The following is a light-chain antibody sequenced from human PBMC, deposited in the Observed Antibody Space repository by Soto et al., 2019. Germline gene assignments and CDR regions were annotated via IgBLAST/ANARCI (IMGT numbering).Light chain of an antibody. CDR2: EVN. V-gene: IGLV2-14*01. J-gene: IGLJ1*01. Sequence: QSVLTQPASVSGSPGQSITIPCTGTSSDIGRYNYVSWFQQHPGKVPKLVIFEVNYRPSGVSDRFSGSKSGNTASLTITGLQAEDEADYYCTSCITANTRCVFGSGTKVTVL. CDR1: SSDIGRYNY. CDR3: TSCITANTRCV.